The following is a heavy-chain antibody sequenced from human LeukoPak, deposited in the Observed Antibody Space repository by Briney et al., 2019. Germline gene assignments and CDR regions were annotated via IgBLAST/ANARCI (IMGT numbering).Heavy chain of an antibody. J-gene: IGHJ4*02. Sequence: PGGSLRLSCAASGFTFNNYDIHWVRQAPGKGLEWVAVISYDGSEKYYADSVKGRFSISRDNSNDIVSLQMNSLRDENTAVYYCAREGMVRGAYFDYWGQGTLVTVSS. CDR3: AREGMVRGAYFDY. V-gene: IGHV3-30*03. CDR2: ISYDGSEK. CDR1: GFTFNNYD. D-gene: IGHD3-10*01.